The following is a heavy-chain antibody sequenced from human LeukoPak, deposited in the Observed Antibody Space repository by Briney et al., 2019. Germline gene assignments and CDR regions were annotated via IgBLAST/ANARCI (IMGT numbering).Heavy chain of an antibody. Sequence: SETLSLTCTVSGGSVSSGTYYWNWIRQPPGKGLEWIGYIYHSGSTNYNPSLKSRATISIDTSKNQFSLNLRYVTAADTAVYYCARDEDNSGRYYYMDVWGKGTTVTVSS. CDR3: ARDEDNSGRYYYMDV. CDR1: GGSVSSGTYY. J-gene: IGHJ6*03. CDR2: IYHSGST. D-gene: IGHD3-22*01. V-gene: IGHV4-61*01.